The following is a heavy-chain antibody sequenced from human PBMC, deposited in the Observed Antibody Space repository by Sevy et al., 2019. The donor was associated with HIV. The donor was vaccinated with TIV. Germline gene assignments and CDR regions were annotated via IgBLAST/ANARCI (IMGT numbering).Heavy chain of an antibody. V-gene: IGHV3-23*01. D-gene: IGHD1-1*01. CDR3: AKGWTQAGAFDI. Sequence: GGSLRLSCAASGFTFSSYAMSWVRQAPGKGLEWVSAISGSGGSTYYADSVKGRLTISRDNSKNTLYLQMNSLGAEDTAVYYCAKGWTQAGAFDIWGQGTMVTVSS. J-gene: IGHJ3*02. CDR1: GFTFSSYA. CDR2: ISGSGGST.